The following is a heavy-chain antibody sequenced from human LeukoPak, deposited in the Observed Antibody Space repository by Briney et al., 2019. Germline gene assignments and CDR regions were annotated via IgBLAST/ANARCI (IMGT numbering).Heavy chain of an antibody. CDR1: GFLFRDYG. CDR3: AKDGVNYDFWNGYFDH. D-gene: IGHD3-3*01. CDR2: IRYDGSKQ. Sequence: GGSLRLSCTASGFLFRDYGMNWVRQAPGKGLEWVTFIRYDGSKQYYTDSVKGRFTISKDNSKNTVSLQMNSLRVEDTAIYYCAKDGVNYDFWNGYFDHWGQGVLVTVSS. J-gene: IGHJ4*02. V-gene: IGHV3-30*02.